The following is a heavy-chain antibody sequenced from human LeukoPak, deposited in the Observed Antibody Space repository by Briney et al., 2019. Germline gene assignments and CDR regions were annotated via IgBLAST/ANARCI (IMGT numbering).Heavy chain of an antibody. CDR1: GGSFSGYY. Sequence: SETLSLTCAVYGGSFSGYYWSWNRQPPGKGLEWIGEINHSGSTNYNPSLKSRVTISVDTSKNQFSLKLSSVTAADTAVYYCARGQDYYGSGSWGYNWFDPWGQGTLVTVSS. J-gene: IGHJ5*02. D-gene: IGHD3-10*01. CDR2: INHSGST. CDR3: ARGQDYYGSGSWGYNWFDP. V-gene: IGHV4-34*01.